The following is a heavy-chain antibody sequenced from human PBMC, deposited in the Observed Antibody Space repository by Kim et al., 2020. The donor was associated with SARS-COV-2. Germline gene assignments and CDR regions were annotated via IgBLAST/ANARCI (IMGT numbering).Heavy chain of an antibody. D-gene: IGHD6-6*01. CDR2: ISYDGSNK. CDR3: ATLGRKYSSSSVPV. V-gene: IGHV3-30*03. Sequence: GGSLRLSCAASGFTFSSYGMHWVRQAPGKGLEWVAVISYDGSNKYYADSVKGRFTISRDNSKNTLYLQMNSLRAEDTAVYYCATLGRKYSSSSVPVWGKG. J-gene: IGHJ6*03. CDR1: GFTFSSYG.